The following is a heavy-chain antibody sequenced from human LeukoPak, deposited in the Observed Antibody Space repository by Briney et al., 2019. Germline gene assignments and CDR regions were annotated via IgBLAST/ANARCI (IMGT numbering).Heavy chain of an antibody. CDR3: ASQVDFGVVIKN. D-gene: IGHD3-3*01. Sequence: SETLSLTCTVSGGSISSSSYYWGWIRQPPGKGLEWIGSIYYSGSTYYNPSLKSRVTISVDTSKNQFSLKLSSVTAADTAVYYCASQVDFGVVIKNWGQGTLVTVSS. CDR1: GGSISSSSYY. CDR2: IYYSGST. V-gene: IGHV4-39*07. J-gene: IGHJ4*02.